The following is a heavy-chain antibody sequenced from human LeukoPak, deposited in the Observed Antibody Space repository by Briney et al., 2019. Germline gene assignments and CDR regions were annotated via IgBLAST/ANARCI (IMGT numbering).Heavy chain of an antibody. CDR1: GFTFSSYG. Sequence: GRSLRLSCAASGFTFSSYGMHWVRQAPGKGLEWVSSISSSSSYIYYADSVEGRFTISRDNAKNSLYLQMNSLRAEDTAVYYCARSHGYSSIYDAFDIWGQGTMVTVSS. CDR3: ARSHGYSSIYDAFDI. J-gene: IGHJ3*02. V-gene: IGHV3-21*01. D-gene: IGHD6-13*01. CDR2: ISSSSSYI.